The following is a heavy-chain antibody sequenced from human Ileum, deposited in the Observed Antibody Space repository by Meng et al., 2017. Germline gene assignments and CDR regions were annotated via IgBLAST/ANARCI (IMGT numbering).Heavy chain of an antibody. J-gene: IGHJ4*02. V-gene: IGHV4-61*08. D-gene: IGHD7-27*01. CDR1: GGAVSTSDYQ. Sequence: PLQESGPGLVRPSETLSLICTVSGGAVSTSDYQWGWIRQPPGKGLEWIGYAGTNYNPSLKSRVTISVDTSKRQFSLKLTSVTAADTAVYYCARDHWGSLDYWGQGILVTVSS. CDR2: AGT. CDR3: ARDHWGSLDY.